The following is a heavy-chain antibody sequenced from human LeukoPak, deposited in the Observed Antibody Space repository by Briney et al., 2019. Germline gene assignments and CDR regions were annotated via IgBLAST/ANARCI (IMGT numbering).Heavy chain of an antibody. Sequence: PGGSLRLSCAASGFAFSNYDMHWVRQAPGKGPEWVAVVAHDGSKKFYVDSVKGRFTISRDNSKNMLYLQMNSLRAEDTAVYYCARDHNYYGSRYFDYWGQGTLVTVSS. CDR3: ARDHNYYGSRYFDY. D-gene: IGHD3-10*01. V-gene: IGHV3-30*03. CDR1: GFAFSNYD. CDR2: VAHDGSKK. J-gene: IGHJ4*02.